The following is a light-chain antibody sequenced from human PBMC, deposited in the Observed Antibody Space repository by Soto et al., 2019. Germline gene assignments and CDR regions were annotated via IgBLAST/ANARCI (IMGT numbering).Light chain of an antibody. Sequence: DIQMTQSPSSLSASIGDSVTITCRASQSISGYLNWYQQKPGGAPKFLIYASSTLQSGVPSRFSGSGYRTDFTLTINNLQPEDFATYYCQQSSIRPPTFGQGTKVEVK. CDR1: QSISGY. V-gene: IGKV1-39*01. CDR2: ASS. J-gene: IGKJ1*01. CDR3: QQSSIRPPT.